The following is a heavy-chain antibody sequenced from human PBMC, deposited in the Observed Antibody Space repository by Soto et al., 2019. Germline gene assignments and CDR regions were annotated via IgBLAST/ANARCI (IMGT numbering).Heavy chain of an antibody. CDR2: IRSKANSYAT. CDR3: TRLRVVVAHESSYFDY. V-gene: IGHV3-73*01. J-gene: IGHJ4*02. Sequence: WWSLRLSCSASVFTFSGSAMHWFRQASGKGLEWVGRIRSKANSYATAYAASVKGRFTISRDDSKNTAYLQMNSLKTEDTAVYYCTRLRVVVAHESSYFDYWGQGTLVTVSS. CDR1: VFTFSGSA. D-gene: IGHD2-15*01.